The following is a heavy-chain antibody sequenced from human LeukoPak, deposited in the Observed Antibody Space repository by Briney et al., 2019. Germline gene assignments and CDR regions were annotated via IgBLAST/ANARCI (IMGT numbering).Heavy chain of an antibody. V-gene: IGHV3-15*01. J-gene: IGHJ4*02. Sequence: GGSLRLSCAASGLTFSNAWMSWVRQAPGKGLEWVGRIKSKTDGGTTDYAAPVKGRFTISRDDSKNTLYLQMNSLKTEDTAVYYCTTLYCSGGSCYSGSYYFDYWGQGTLVTVSS. CDR2: IKSKTDGGTT. CDR1: GLTFSNAW. D-gene: IGHD2-15*01. CDR3: TTLYCSGGSCYSGSYYFDY.